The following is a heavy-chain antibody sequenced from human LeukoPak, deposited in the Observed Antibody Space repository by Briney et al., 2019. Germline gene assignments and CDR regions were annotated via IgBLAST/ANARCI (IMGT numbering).Heavy chain of an antibody. CDR3: ATAAGIRYGVDY. CDR1: GFTVSSNY. D-gene: IGHD6-13*01. Sequence: GGSLRLSCAASGFTVSSNYMSWVRQAPGKGLEWVSVIYSGGSTYYADSVKGRFTISRDNSKNTLYLQMNSLRAEDTAVYYCATAAGIRYGVDYWGQGTLVTVSS. V-gene: IGHV3-66*01. CDR2: IYSGGST. J-gene: IGHJ4*02.